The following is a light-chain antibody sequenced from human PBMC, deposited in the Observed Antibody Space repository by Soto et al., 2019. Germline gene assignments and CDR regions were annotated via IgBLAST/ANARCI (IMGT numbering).Light chain of an antibody. CDR3: SSYTSSSTRV. V-gene: IGLV2-14*01. CDR2: EVS. J-gene: IGLJ1*01. CDR1: SSDVGGYNY. Sequence: ALTQPASVSGAPGQSITISCTGTSSDVGGYNYVSWYQQHPGKAPKLMIYEVSNRPSGVSNRFSGSKSGNTASLTISGLQAEDEADYYCSSYTSSSTRVFGTGTKVTVL.